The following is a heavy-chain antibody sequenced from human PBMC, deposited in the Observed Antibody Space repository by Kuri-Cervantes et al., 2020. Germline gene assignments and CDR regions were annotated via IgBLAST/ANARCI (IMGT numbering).Heavy chain of an antibody. CDR1: GGSISSSSYY. J-gene: IGHJ6*02. V-gene: IGHV4-61*01. CDR3: ARAGYCSSTSCSVLRYFDWSRRGMDV. CDR2: IYYSGST. Sequence: SETLSLTCTVSGGSISSSSYYWSWIRQPPGKGLEWIGYIYYSGSTNYNPSLKSRVTISVDTSKNQFSLKLSSVTAADTAVYYCARAGYCSSTSCSVLRYFDWSRRGMDVWGQGTTVTVSS. D-gene: IGHD2-2*01.